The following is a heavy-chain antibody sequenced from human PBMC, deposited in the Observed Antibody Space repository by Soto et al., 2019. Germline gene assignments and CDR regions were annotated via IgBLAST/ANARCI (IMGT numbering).Heavy chain of an antibody. V-gene: IGHV1-69*01. CDR2: IIPIFGTA. CDR3: ATASDIVVVLAATPQAAYYYYGMDV. D-gene: IGHD2-15*01. CDR1: GGTFSSYA. J-gene: IGHJ6*02. Sequence: QVQLVQSGAEVKKPGSSVKVSCKASGGTFSSYAISWVRQAPGQGLEWMGGIIPIFGTANYAQKFQGRVTITADESTSTAYMELSSLRSEDTAVYYCATASDIVVVLAATPQAAYYYYGMDVWGQGTTVTVSS.